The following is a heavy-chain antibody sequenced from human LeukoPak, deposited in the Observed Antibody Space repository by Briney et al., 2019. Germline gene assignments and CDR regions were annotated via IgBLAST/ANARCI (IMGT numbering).Heavy chain of an antibody. CDR1: GGSISSYY. V-gene: IGHV4-59*01. CDR2: IYYSGST. Sequence: SETLSLTCTVSGGSISSYYWSWIRQPPGKGLEWIGYIYYSGSTNYNPSLKSRVTISVDTSKNQFSLKLSSVTAADTAVYYCAGYSYGYLYFDLWGRGTLVTVSS. CDR3: AGYSYGYLYFDL. J-gene: IGHJ2*01. D-gene: IGHD5-18*01.